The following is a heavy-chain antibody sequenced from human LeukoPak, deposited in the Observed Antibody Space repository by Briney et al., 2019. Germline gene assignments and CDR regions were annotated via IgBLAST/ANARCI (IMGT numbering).Heavy chain of an antibody. CDR2: IYYSGST. V-gene: IGHV4-39*07. CDR3: ARERAAISNWFDP. Sequence: SETLSLTCTVSGGSISSSSYYWGWIRQPPGKGLEWVGSIYYSGSTYYNPSLKSRVTISVDTSKNQFSLKLSSVTAADTAVYYCARERAAISNWFDPWGQGTLVTVSS. D-gene: IGHD2-2*02. CDR1: GGSISSSSYY. J-gene: IGHJ5*02.